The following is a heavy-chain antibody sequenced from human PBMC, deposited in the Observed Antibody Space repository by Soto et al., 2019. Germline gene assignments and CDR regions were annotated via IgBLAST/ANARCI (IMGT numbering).Heavy chain of an antibody. CDR3: AKDLGGLVGMDV. CDR1: GFTFISYA. J-gene: IGHJ6*02. D-gene: IGHD3-3*01. CDR2: ISGSSGIT. V-gene: IGHV3-23*01. Sequence: GGSLSPSCAAYGFTFISYAMSWVRQAPGKGLEWVSAISGSSGITYYADSVKGRFTISRDNSKNTLYLQMNSLRAEDTAVYYCAKDLGGLVGMDVWGQGTTVTVSS.